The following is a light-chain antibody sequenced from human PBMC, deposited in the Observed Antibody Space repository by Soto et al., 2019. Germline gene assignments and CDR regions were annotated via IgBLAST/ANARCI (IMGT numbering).Light chain of an antibody. CDR2: DAS. J-gene: IGKJ4*01. CDR1: QSVSSY. V-gene: IGKV3-11*01. CDR3: QQRSNWPLT. Sequence: EIVLTQSPATLSLSPGARATLSCRASQSVSSYLAWYQQKPGQTPRLLIYDASNRATGIPARFRGSGSGTDFTLTISSLEPEDFAFYYCQQRSNWPLTFGGGTKVEIK.